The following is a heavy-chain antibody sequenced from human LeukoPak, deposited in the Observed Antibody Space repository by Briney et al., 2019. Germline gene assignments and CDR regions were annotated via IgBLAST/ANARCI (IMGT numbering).Heavy chain of an antibody. V-gene: IGHV3-20*04. CDR3: ARDVYDSSGFSGAFDI. J-gene: IGHJ3*02. CDR2: INWNGGST. CDR1: GFTFDDYG. Sequence: GGSLGLSCAASGFTFDDYGMSWVRQAPGKGLEWVSGINWNGGSTGYADSVKGRFTISRDNAKNSLSLQMNSLRAEDTAVYYCARDVYDSSGFSGAFDIWGQGTMVTVSS. D-gene: IGHD3-22*01.